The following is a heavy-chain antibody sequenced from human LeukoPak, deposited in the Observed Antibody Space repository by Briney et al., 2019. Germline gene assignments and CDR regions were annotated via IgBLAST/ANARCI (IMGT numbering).Heavy chain of an antibody. CDR1: GGTFSSYA. CDR2: IIPIFGTA. J-gene: IGHJ6*03. D-gene: IGHD3-9*01. Sequence: GASVKVSCKASGGTFSSYAISWVRQAPGQGLEWMGGIIPIFGTANYAQKFQGRVTITTDESRSTAYMELSSLRSEDTAVYYCARGAEQVLRYFDWPITPRAMDVWGKGTTVTVSS. CDR3: ARGAEQVLRYFDWPITPRAMDV. V-gene: IGHV1-69*05.